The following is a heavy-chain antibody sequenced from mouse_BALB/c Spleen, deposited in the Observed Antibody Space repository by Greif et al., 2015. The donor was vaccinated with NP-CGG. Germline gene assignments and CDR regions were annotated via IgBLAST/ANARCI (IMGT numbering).Heavy chain of an antibody. CDR1: GYSITSGYY. V-gene: IGHV3-6*02. CDR3: ARGLYGNLFAY. Sequence: DVKLQESGPGLVKPSQSLSLTCSVTGYSITSGYYWNWIRQFPGNKLEWMGYISYDGSNNYNPSLKNRISITRDTSKNQFFLKLNSVTTEDTATYYCARGLYGNLFAYWGQGTLVTVSA. D-gene: IGHD2-1*01. CDR2: ISYDGSN. J-gene: IGHJ3*01.